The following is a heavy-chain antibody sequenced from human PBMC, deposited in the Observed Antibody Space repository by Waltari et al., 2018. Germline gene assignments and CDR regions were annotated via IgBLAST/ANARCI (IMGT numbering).Heavy chain of an antibody. CDR3: VRHARTTRGGKHFDH. J-gene: IGHJ4*02. CDR2: MYYSGST. D-gene: IGHD2-15*01. Sequence: QLQLQESGPGLVKASETLYLTCTVSGDSISSSSYYWGWVRQPPGKGLEWIGNMYYSGSTCYNPALKGRVTISGDTSKSQFSLKLSSVTAADTSMYYCVRHARTTRGGKHFDHWGQGMLVTVSP. V-gene: IGHV4-39*01. CDR1: GDSISSSSYY.